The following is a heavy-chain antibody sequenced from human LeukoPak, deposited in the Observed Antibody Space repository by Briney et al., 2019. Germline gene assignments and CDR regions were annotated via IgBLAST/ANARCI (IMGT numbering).Heavy chain of an antibody. V-gene: IGHV3-21*01. J-gene: IGHJ4*02. Sequence: GGSLRLSCAASGFTFSSYSMNWVRQAPGKELEWVSSISSSSSYIYYADSVKGRFTISRDNAKNSLYLQMNSLRAEDTAVYYCATLGSDYEQLFDYWGQGTLVTVSS. CDR3: ATLGSDYEQLFDY. D-gene: IGHD5-12*01. CDR1: GFTFSSYS. CDR2: ISSSSSYI.